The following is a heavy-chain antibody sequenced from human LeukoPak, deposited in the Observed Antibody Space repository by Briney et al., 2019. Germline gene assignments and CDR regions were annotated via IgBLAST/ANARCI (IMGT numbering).Heavy chain of an antibody. J-gene: IGHJ3*02. CDR3: ARTELGYCSGDTCSDAFDI. Sequence: GGSLRLSCAASGFTVSSNYMSWVRQAPGKGLEWVSIIYSGGTTHYADSVKGRFTITRDNSKDTLYLQMNSLRAEDTAVYYCARTELGYCSGDTCSDAFDIWGQGTMVTVSS. CDR2: IYSGGTT. V-gene: IGHV3-53*01. CDR1: GFTVSSNY. D-gene: IGHD2-15*01.